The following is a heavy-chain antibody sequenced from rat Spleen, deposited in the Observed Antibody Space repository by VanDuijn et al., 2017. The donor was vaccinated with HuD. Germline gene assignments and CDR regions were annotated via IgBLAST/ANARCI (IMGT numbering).Heavy chain of an antibody. J-gene: IGHJ2*01. CDR2: INKGSSVR. D-gene: IGHD4-5*01. CDR1: GFNFNDHW. CDR3: VRSEFVVTD. V-gene: IGHV4-2*01. Sequence: EVRLVESGGGLAQPGRSLKLSCAASGFNFNDHWMGWVRQAPGKGLEWIGEINKGSSVRKYIPSLKEKIIISRDNAKNTLYLQMSKLGCEDKAIDCCVRSEFVVTDWGQGVMVTISS.